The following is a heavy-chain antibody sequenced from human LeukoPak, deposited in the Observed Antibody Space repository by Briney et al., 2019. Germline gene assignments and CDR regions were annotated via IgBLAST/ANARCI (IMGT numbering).Heavy chain of an antibody. D-gene: IGHD6-6*01. CDR1: GFTFGDYA. Sequence: GGSLRLSCTASGFTFGDYAMSWFRQAPGKGLEWVGFIRSKAYGGTTEYAASVKGRFTISRDDSKSIAYLQMSSLKTEDTAVYYCRSSSSSWDIWGQGTMVTVFS. J-gene: IGHJ3*02. V-gene: IGHV3-49*03. CDR2: IRSKAYGGTT. CDR3: RSSSSSWDI.